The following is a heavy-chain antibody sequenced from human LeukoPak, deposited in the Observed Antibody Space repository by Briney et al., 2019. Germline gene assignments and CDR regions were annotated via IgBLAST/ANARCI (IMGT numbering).Heavy chain of an antibody. CDR3: ARYSYGTYYFDS. J-gene: IGHJ4*02. D-gene: IGHD5-18*01. CDR2: INHSGST. Sequence: SETLSLTCAVYGGSFSGYYWSWIRQPPGKGLEWIGEINHSGSTNYNPSLKSRVTISVDTSKSQFSLKLSSVTAADTAVYFCARYSYGTYYFDSWGQGTLVTVSS. V-gene: IGHV4-34*01. CDR1: GGSFSGYY.